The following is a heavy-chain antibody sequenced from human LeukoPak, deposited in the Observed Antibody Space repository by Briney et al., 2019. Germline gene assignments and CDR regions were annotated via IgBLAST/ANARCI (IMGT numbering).Heavy chain of an antibody. J-gene: IGHJ4*02. CDR2: IYWDDDK. V-gene: IGHV2-5*08. Sequence: LSLTCTVSGGSISNYFWTWIRQPPGKALEWLALIYWDDDKRYSPSLKSRLTITKDTSKNQVVLTMTNMDPVDTATYYCAHYYYDSSVFDYWGQGTLVTVSS. D-gene: IGHD3-22*01. CDR1: GGSISNY. CDR3: AHYYYDSSVFDY.